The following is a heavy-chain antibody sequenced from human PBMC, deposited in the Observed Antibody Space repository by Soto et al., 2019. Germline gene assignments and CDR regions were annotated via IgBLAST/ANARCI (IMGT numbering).Heavy chain of an antibody. J-gene: IGHJ5*02. CDR1: GYSFTGYD. D-gene: IGHD3-22*01. Sequence: ASVKVSCKASGYSFTGYDINWVRQATGQGLEWMGWISAYNGNTNYAQKFQGRVTMTTDTSTSTAYMELRSLRSDDTAVYYCARGVNYYDSSGSSWFDPWGQGALVTVSS. CDR2: ISAYNGNT. V-gene: IGHV1-18*01. CDR3: ARGVNYYDSSGSSWFDP.